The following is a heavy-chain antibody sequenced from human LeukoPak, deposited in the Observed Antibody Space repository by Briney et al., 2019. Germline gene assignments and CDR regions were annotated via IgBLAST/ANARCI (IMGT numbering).Heavy chain of an antibody. J-gene: IGHJ4*02. D-gene: IGHD5-24*01. CDR3: AKSGYNRFDY. Sequence: GGSLRLSCAASGFTFSSYWMSWVRQAPGKGLEWVANIKQDGSEKYYADSVKGRFTISRDNSKNTLYLQMNSPIAEDTAVYYCAKSGYNRFDYWGQGTRVTVSS. CDR2: IKQDGSEK. V-gene: IGHV3-7*03. CDR1: GFTFSSYW.